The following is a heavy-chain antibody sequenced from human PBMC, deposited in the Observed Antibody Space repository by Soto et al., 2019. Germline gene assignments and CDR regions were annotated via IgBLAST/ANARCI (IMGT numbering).Heavy chain of an antibody. CDR1: GGSISSGGYY. V-gene: IGHV4-31*03. D-gene: IGHD2-2*01. CDR3: ASASLWGIVLVPPPVLLAP. J-gene: IGHJ5*02. CDR2: IYYSGST. Sequence: PSETLSLTCSVSGGSISSGGYYWSWIRQHQGKGLEWIGYIYYSGSTYYNPSLKRRVTISVETSKNQFSLKLSSVTAAYTAVYSFASASLWGIVLVPPPVLLAPSGQGTLVTVSS.